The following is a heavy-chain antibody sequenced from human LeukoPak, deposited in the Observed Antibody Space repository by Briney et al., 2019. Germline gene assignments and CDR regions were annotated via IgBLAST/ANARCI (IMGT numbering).Heavy chain of an antibody. Sequence: ASVKVSCKASGYTFTSYGISWVRQAPGQGLEWMGWISAYNGNTNYAQKLQGRVTMTTDTSTSTAYMELRSLRSDDTAVYYCARGAYDFWSGSYYYYYMDVWGKGTTVTVSS. CDR3: ARGAYDFWSGSYYYYYMDV. CDR1: GYTFTSYG. J-gene: IGHJ6*03. D-gene: IGHD3-3*01. V-gene: IGHV1-18*01. CDR2: ISAYNGNT.